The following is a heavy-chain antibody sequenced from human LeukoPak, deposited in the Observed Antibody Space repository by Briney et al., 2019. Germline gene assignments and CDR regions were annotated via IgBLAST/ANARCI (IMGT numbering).Heavy chain of an antibody. CDR2: IYHSGST. CDR3: ARDGNYYDSSGYVDY. CDR1: GYSISSGYY. J-gene: IGHJ4*02. Sequence: KTSETLSLTCTVSGYSISSGYYWGWIRQPPGKGLEWIGSIYHSGSTYYHPSLKSRVTISVDTSKNQFSPKLSSVTAADTAVYYCARDGNYYDSSGYVDYWGQGTLVTVSS. D-gene: IGHD3-22*01. V-gene: IGHV4-38-2*02.